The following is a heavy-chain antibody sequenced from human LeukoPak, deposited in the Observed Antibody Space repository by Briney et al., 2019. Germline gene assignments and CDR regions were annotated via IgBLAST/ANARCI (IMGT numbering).Heavy chain of an antibody. D-gene: IGHD3-22*01. CDR2: IYSGGST. CDR1: GFTVSSNY. J-gene: IGHJ4*02. Sequence: GGSLRLSCAASGFTVSSNYMSWVRQAPGKGLEWVSVIYSGGSTYYADSVKGRVTISRDNSKNTLYLQMNSLRAEDTAVYYCARGRRDYYDSSGWGQGTLVTVSS. V-gene: IGHV3-53*01. CDR3: ARGRRDYYDSSG.